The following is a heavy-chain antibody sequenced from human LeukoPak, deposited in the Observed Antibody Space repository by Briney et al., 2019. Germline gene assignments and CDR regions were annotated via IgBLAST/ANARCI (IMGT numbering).Heavy chain of an antibody. CDR3: ARDSGSGSYYGY. D-gene: IGHD1-26*01. CDR2: INSDGSST. Sequence: GGSLRLSCAASGFTFSSYWTHWVRQAPGKGLVWVSRINSDGSSTSYADSVKGRFTISRDNAKNTLYLRMNSLRAEDTAVYYGARDSGSGSYYGYWGQGTLVTVSS. CDR1: GFTFSSYW. J-gene: IGHJ4*02. V-gene: IGHV3-74*01.